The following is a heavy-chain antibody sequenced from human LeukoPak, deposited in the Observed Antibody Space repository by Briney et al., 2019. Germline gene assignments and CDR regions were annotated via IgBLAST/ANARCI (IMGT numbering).Heavy chain of an antibody. D-gene: IGHD6-13*01. CDR3: ARDEGIAAAGTPILFDY. CDR1: GFTFSSYG. J-gene: IGHJ4*02. CDR2: IWYDGSNK. V-gene: IGHV3-33*01. Sequence: PGGSLRLSCAASGFTFSSYGMHWVRQAPGKGLEWVAVIWYDGSNKYYADSVKGRFTISRDNSKNTLYLQMNSLRAEDTAVYYCARDEGIAAAGTPILFDYWGQGTLVTVSS.